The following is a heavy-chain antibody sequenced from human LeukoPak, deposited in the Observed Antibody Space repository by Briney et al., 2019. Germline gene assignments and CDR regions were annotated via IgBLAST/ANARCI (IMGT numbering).Heavy chain of an antibody. J-gene: IGHJ2*01. D-gene: IGHD6-19*01. V-gene: IGHV4-34*01. Sequence: KPPETLSLTCAVYGGAFSGYYWSWIRQPPGKGLEWIGEINHSGSTNYNPSLKSRVTISVDTSKNQFSLRLSSVTAADTAVYYCVRVLEGSSGQHWYFDLWGRGTLVTVSS. CDR1: GGAFSGYY. CDR2: INHSGST. CDR3: VRVLEGSSGQHWYFDL.